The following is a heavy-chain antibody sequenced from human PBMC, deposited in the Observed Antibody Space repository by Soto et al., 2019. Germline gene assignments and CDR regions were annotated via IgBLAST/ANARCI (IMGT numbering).Heavy chain of an antibody. V-gene: IGHV4-59*08. D-gene: IGHD4-4*01. CDR3: ARRIQYYYGMDV. CDR1: GGAISSYY. J-gene: IGHJ6*02. CDR2: IHDSGST. Sequence: QVQLQESGPGLVKPSETLSLTCTVSGGAISSYYWNWIRQPPGKGLEWIGYIHDSGSTKYNPSLKSLVTIARDTSKNQFSLTLNSVTAADTAVYFCARRIQYYYGMDVWGQGTTVTVSS.